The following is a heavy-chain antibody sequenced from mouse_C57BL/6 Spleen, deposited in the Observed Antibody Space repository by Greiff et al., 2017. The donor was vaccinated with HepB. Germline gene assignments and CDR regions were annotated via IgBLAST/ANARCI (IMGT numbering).Heavy chain of an antibody. D-gene: IGHD1-1*01. Sequence: EVKVVESGGGLVKPGGSLKLSCAASGFTFSDYGMHWVRQAPEKGLEWVAYISSGSSTIYYADTVKGRFTISRDNAKNTLFLQMTSLRSEDTAMYYCARSSTVEAMDYWGQGTSVTVSS. CDR3: ARSSTVEAMDY. CDR1: GFTFSDYG. CDR2: ISSGSSTI. J-gene: IGHJ4*01. V-gene: IGHV5-17*01.